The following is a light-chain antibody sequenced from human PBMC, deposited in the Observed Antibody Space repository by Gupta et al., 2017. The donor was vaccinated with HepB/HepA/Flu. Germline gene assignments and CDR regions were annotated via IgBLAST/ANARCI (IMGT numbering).Light chain of an antibody. CDR3: QVWDSSSDHVV. J-gene: IGLJ2*01. CDR2: DDS. Sequence: SYFLTQPPSVSVAPGKTARITCGGNHSGSKSVHWYQQKPGQAPVLVVYDDSDRPSGIPERFSGSNSGNTATLTIXRXEAGDEXDYYCQVWDSSSDHVVFGGGTKLTVL. V-gene: IGLV3-21*03. CDR1: HSGSKS.